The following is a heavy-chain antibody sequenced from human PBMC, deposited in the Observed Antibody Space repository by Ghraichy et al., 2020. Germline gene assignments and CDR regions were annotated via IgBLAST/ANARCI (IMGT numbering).Heavy chain of an antibody. D-gene: IGHD3-22*01. CDR3: ARGPPLSMIVGDYFYGMDV. Sequence: GGSLRLSCAASGFAFNKYWMHWVRQAPGKGLVWVSRIKTDGSDTNYADSVKGRFTIFRDNAKNTLYLQMHSLRAEDTAVYYCARGPPLSMIVGDYFYGMDVWGQGTSVTVSS. CDR2: IKTDGSDT. V-gene: IGHV3-74*01. CDR1: GFAFNKYW. J-gene: IGHJ6*02.